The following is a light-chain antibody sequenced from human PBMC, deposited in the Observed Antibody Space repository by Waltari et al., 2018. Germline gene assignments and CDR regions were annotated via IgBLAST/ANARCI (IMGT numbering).Light chain of an antibody. CDR1: QSRLHRNGNNY. J-gene: IGKJ1*01. CDR3: MQSLEALWT. Sequence: VMTQSPLSLPVTPGEPASISCRSSQSRLHRNGNNYLDWYLQKPGQSPQLLIYLGSSRASGVPDRFSGSGSGTDFTLKISRVEAEDVGVYYCMQSLEALWTFGQGTKVEIK. CDR2: LGS. V-gene: IGKV2-28*01.